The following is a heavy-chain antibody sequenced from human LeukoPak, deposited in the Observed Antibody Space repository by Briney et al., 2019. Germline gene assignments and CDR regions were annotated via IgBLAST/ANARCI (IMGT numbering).Heavy chain of an antibody. CDR1: GFTVSSNY. CDR2: IYSVGST. CDR3: ARDRNPYYYGMDA. V-gene: IGHV3-66*01. J-gene: IGHJ6*02. Sequence: GGSLRLSCAASGFTVSSNYMSWVRQAPGKGLEWVSVIYSVGSTYYADSVKGRFTISRDNSKNTLYLQMNSLRAEDTAVYYCARDRNPYYYGMDAWGQGTTVTVSS.